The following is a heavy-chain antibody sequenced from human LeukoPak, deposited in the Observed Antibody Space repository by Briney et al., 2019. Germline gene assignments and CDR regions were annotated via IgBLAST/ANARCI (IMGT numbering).Heavy chain of an antibody. CDR3: ARDPMVRGVRVNWFDP. V-gene: IGHV3-48*04. CDR1: GFTFSSYS. D-gene: IGHD3-10*01. Sequence: GGSLRLSCAASGFTFSSYSMNWVRQAPGKGLEWVSYISSSSSTIYYADSVKGRFTISRDNAKNSLYLQMNSLRAEDTAVYYCARDPMVRGVRVNWFDPWGQGTLITVSS. J-gene: IGHJ5*02. CDR2: ISSSSSTI.